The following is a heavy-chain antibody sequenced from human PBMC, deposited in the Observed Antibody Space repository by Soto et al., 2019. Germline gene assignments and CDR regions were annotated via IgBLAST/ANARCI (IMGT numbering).Heavy chain of an antibody. J-gene: IGHJ4*02. CDR2: IIPILGLA. D-gene: IGHD3-22*01. V-gene: IGHV1-69*02. CDR3: AMLLSYDSSGYPLDY. Sequence: QVQLVQSGAEVKKPGSSVKVSCKASGGTFSSYISWVRQAPGQGLEWMGRIIPILGLANYAQKFQGRVTITADKSTSTAYMELSSLRSEDTAVYYCAMLLSYDSSGYPLDYWGQGTLVTVSS. CDR1: GGTFSSY.